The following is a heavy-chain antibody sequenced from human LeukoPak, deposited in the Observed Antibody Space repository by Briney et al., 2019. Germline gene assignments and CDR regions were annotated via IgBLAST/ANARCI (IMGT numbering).Heavy chain of an antibody. V-gene: IGHV1-18*01. D-gene: IGHD3-10*01. CDR3: ARAGLARGVLRWFDP. CDR2: ISAYNGNT. CDR1: GYTFTSYG. J-gene: IGHJ5*02. Sequence: ASVKVSCKASGYTFTSYGISWVRQAPGQGLEWMGWISAYNGNTNYAQKLQGRVTMTTDTSTSTAYMELRSLRSDDTAVYYCARAGLARGVLRWFDPWGQGTLVTVSS.